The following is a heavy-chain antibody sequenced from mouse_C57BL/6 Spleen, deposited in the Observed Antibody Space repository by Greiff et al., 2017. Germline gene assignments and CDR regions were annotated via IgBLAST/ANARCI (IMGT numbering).Heavy chain of an antibody. CDR1: GYSITSGYD. J-gene: IGHJ3*01. CDR2: ISYSGST. CDR3: ARDDCGSSSFAY. D-gene: IGHD1-1*01. V-gene: IGHV3-1*01. Sequence: EVKLMESGPGMVKPSQSLSLTCTVTGYSITSGYDWHWIRHFPGNKLEWMGYISYSGSTNYTPSLKSRISITHDTSKNHFFLKLNSVATEDTATYYCARDDCGSSSFAYWGQGTLVTVSA.